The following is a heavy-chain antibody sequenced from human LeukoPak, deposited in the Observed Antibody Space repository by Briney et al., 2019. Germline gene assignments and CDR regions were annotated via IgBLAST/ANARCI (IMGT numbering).Heavy chain of an antibody. CDR1: GISISTYY. V-gene: IGHV4-4*07. CDR3: VGGPSGTAFDN. Sequence: SETLSLTCAVSGISISTYYWRWIRQPAGKGLEWIGRIYTSGNTNYKASLKSRLTISVDKSKNHLSLKLSSLTAADTAFYYCVGGPSGTAFDNWGHGTLVTVSS. D-gene: IGHD1-1*01. J-gene: IGHJ4*01. CDR2: IYTSGNT.